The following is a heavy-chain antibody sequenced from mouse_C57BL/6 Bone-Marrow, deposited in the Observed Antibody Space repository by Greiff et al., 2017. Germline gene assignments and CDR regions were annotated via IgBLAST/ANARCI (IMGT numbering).Heavy chain of an antibody. V-gene: IGHV1-15*01. CDR1: GYTFTDYE. J-gene: IGHJ3*01. CDR2: IDPETGGT. Sequence: QVQLQQSGAELVRPGASVTLSCKASGYTFTDYEMHWVKQTPVHGLEWIGAIDPETGGTAYNQKFKGKAILTADKSSSTAYMELRSLTSEDSAVYYCTPCYYGSSYTVWGQRTLVTVSA. CDR3: TPCYYGSSYTV. D-gene: IGHD1-1*01.